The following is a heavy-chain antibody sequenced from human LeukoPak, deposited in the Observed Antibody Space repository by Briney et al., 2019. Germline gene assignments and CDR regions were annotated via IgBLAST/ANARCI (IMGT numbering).Heavy chain of an antibody. D-gene: IGHD5-12*01. CDR3: ARDPGGYDPVGSYGMDV. Sequence: GGSLRLSCAASGFTFSSYAMHWVRQAPGKGLEWVAVISYDGSNKYYADSVKGRFTISRDNSKNTLYLQMNSLRAEDTAVYYCARDPGGYDPVGSYGMDVWGKGTTATVSS. CDR2: ISYDGSNK. J-gene: IGHJ6*04. CDR1: GFTFSSYA. V-gene: IGHV3-30*04.